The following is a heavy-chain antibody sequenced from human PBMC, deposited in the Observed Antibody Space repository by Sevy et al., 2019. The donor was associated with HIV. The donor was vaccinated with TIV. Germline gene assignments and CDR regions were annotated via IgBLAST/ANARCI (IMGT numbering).Heavy chain of an antibody. CDR3: ARVPSTGRYGMDV. Sequence: GGSLRLSCAASGFTFSTYSMNWVRQAPGKGLEWVSYNSSSSTIYYADSVRGRFTISRDNAKNSLYLQMNSLRADDTAVYYCARVPSTGRYGMDVWGQGTTVTVSS. CDR1: GFTFSTYS. J-gene: IGHJ6*02. D-gene: IGHD3-10*01. CDR2: NSSSSTI. V-gene: IGHV3-48*01.